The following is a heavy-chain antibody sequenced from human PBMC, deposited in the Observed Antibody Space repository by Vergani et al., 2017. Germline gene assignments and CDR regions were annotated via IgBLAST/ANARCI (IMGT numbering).Heavy chain of an antibody. CDR2: IRYDGSNT. CDR1: GFTFSNYG. V-gene: IGHV3-33*08. Sequence: QVQLVESGGGVVQPGRSLRLSCAASGFTFSNYGMHWVRQAPGKGLEWVTFIRYDGSNTYYADSVKGRFTISRDNSKNTLFLQMNSLRPEDTAVYYCARDTVTGSRYFDYWGQGTLVNVSS. J-gene: IGHJ4*02. CDR3: ARDTVTGSRYFDY. D-gene: IGHD6-19*01.